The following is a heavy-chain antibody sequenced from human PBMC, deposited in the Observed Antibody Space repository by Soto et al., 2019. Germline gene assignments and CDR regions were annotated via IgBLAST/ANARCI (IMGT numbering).Heavy chain of an antibody. Sequence: ASVKVSCKASGYTFTGYYMHWVRQAPGQGLEWMGWINPNSGGTNYAQKFQGWVTMTRDTSISTAYMELSRLRSDDTAVYYCAREDKRPGYGTDVWGQGTTVTVSS. J-gene: IGHJ6*02. V-gene: IGHV1-2*04. CDR3: AREDKRPGYGTDV. CDR2: INPNSGGT. CDR1: GYTFTGYY. D-gene: IGHD3-10*01.